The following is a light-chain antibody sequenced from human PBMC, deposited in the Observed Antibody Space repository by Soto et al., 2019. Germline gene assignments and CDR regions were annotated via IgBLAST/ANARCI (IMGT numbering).Light chain of an antibody. CDR1: QSVSTSY. Sequence: EIVLTQSPGTLSLSPGERATLSCRASQSVSTSYLAWYQQKPGQAPRLLIYGSSSRVTGIPDRFSGSGSGADFTLTISSLEPEAFAVYYCQQYGSVPLTFGGGTKVEIK. CDR3: QQYGSVPLT. CDR2: GSS. V-gene: IGKV3-20*01. J-gene: IGKJ4*01.